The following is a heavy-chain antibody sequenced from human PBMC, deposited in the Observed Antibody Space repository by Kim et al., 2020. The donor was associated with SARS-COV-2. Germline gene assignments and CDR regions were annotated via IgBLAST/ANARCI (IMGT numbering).Heavy chain of an antibody. V-gene: IGHV3-21*01. Sequence: GGSLRLSCAASGFTFSSYSMNWVRQAPGKGLEWVSSISSSSSYIYYADSVKGRFTISRDNAKNSLYLQMNSLRAEDTAVYYCASPNGGDSSSWEKQGWYFDLWGRGTLVTVSS. CDR1: GFTFSSYS. CDR3: ASPNGGDSSSWEKQGWYFDL. J-gene: IGHJ2*01. D-gene: IGHD6-13*01. CDR2: ISSSSSYI.